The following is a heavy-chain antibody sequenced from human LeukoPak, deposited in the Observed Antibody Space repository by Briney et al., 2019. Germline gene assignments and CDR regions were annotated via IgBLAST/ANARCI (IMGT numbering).Heavy chain of an antibody. D-gene: IGHD3-10*01. J-gene: IGHJ4*02. V-gene: IGHV1-46*01. CDR2: INPSGGST. CDR1: GCTFTSYY. Sequence: ASVKVSCKASGCTFTSYYMHWVRQAPGQGLEWMGIINPSGGSTSYAQKFQGRVTMTRDTSTSTVYMELSSLRSEDTAVYYCARDSNYYGSGSYFHFGYWGQGTLVTVSS. CDR3: ARDSNYYGSGSYFHFGY.